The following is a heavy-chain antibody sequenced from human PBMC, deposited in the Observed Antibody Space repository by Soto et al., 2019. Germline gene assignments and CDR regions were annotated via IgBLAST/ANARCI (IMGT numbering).Heavy chain of an antibody. Sequence: GGSLRLSCASSGFTFSSYSMNWVRQAPGKGLEWVSYISSSSSTIYYADSVKGRFTISRDNAKNSLYLQMNSLRAEDTAVYYCAREPRATTKRGPYSYYGMDVWGQGTTVTVSS. V-gene: IGHV3-48*01. CDR3: AREPRATTKRGPYSYYGMDV. D-gene: IGHD5-12*01. J-gene: IGHJ6*02. CDR2: ISSSSSTI. CDR1: GFTFSSYS.